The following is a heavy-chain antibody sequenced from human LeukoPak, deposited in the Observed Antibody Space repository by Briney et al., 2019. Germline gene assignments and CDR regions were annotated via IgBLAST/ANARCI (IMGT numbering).Heavy chain of an antibody. J-gene: IGHJ4*02. CDR2: IYHSGRT. V-gene: IGHV4-38-2*02. CDR1: AYSISSGYY. D-gene: IGHD2-15*01. CDR3: AKVVGALFDH. Sequence: PSETLSLTCTVSAYSISSGYYWGWSRQPPGEGLEWVGSIYHSGRTYYNPSLKSRVTISVDTSKNQFSLKLSSVTAADTAGYYRAKVVGALFDHWGQGTLVTVSS.